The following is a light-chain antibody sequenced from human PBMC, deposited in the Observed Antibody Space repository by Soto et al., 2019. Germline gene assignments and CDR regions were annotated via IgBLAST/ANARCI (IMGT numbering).Light chain of an antibody. J-gene: IGLJ1*01. V-gene: IGLV2-14*01. CDR3: CSYASSSSYV. CDR2: EVA. CDR1: SSDVAGYHY. Sequence: QSALTQPASVSGSPGQSITISCTGTSSDVAGYHYVSWYQQHPGKAPKLIIYEVASRPSGISGRFSGSKSGNAAYLTISGLQTEDEADYYCCSYASSSSYVFGTGTKLTVL.